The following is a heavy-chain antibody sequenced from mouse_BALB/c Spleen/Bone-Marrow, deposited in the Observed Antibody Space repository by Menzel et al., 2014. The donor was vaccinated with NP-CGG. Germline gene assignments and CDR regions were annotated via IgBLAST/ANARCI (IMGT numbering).Heavy chain of an antibody. J-gene: IGHJ3*01. V-gene: IGHV5-12*02. Sequence: EVQVVESGGGLVQPGGSLKLSCATSGFTFSDYYMYWVRQTPEKRLEWVAYISNGGGSTYYPDTVKGRFTISRDNAKNTLYLQMSRLKSEDTAMYYCARQGIYYGYDPFAYWGQGTLVTVS. D-gene: IGHD2-2*01. CDR2: ISNGGGST. CDR3: ARQGIYYGYDPFAY. CDR1: GFTFSDYY.